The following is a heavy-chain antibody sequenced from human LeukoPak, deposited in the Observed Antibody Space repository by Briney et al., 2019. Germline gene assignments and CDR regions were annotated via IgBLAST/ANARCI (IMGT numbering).Heavy chain of an antibody. Sequence: GGSLRLSCAASGFTFSSYGMHWVRQAPGKGLEWVAVISYDGSNKYYADSVKGRFTISRDNSKNTLYLQMNSLRAEDTAVYYCAKVMGFGELLYIDYWGQGTLVTVSS. CDR2: ISYDGSNK. D-gene: IGHD3-10*01. J-gene: IGHJ4*02. CDR1: GFTFSSYG. CDR3: AKVMGFGELLYIDY. V-gene: IGHV3-30*18.